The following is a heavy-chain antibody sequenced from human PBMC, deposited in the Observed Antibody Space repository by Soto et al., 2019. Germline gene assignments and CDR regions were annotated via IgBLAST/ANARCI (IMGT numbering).Heavy chain of an antibody. D-gene: IGHD6-19*01. J-gene: IGHJ6*02. Sequence: QVQLVESGGGVVQPGRSLRLSCAASGFTFSSYGMHWVRQAPGKGLEWVAVIWYDGSNKYYADSVKGRFTISRDNSKNTXXLQMNSLRAEDTAVYYCARTDSSGWYMDYYYGMDVWGQGTTVTVSS. CDR2: IWYDGSNK. CDR3: ARTDSSGWYMDYYYGMDV. CDR1: GFTFSSYG. V-gene: IGHV3-33*01.